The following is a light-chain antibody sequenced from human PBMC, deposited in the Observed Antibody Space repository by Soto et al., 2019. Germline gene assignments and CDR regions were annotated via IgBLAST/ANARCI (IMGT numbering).Light chain of an antibody. CDR2: YDS. CDR3: QVWDSSSDHVV. V-gene: IGLV3-21*04. CDR1: NIGSKR. Sequence: SYELNQPPSVSVAPGKTARITCGGNNIGSKRVHWYQQKPGQAPVLVIYYDSDRPSGIPERFSVSNSGNTATLTISRVEAGDEADYSCQVWDSSSDHVVFGGGTQLTV. J-gene: IGLJ2*01.